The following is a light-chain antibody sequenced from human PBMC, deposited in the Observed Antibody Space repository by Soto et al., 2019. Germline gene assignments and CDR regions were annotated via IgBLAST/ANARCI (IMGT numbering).Light chain of an antibody. CDR3: SSYTSSSTVV. Sequence: QSALTQPASVSRSPGQSITISCTGTSSDVGGYNYVSWYQQHPGKAPKLMIYDVSNRPSGVSNRFSGSKSGNTAYLTISGLQAEDEADYYCSSYTSSSTVVFGGGTKLTVL. CDR2: DVS. CDR1: SSDVGGYNY. J-gene: IGLJ2*01. V-gene: IGLV2-14*01.